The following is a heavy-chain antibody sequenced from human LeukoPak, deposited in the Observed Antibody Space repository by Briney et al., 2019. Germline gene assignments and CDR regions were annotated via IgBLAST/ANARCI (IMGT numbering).Heavy chain of an antibody. J-gene: IGHJ4*02. D-gene: IGHD3-3*01. CDR2: IYYSGST. V-gene: IGHV4-39*01. CDR1: CGSFSSSSYY. Sequence: SETLSLTCTVSCGSFSSSSYYWGWIRQPPGKGLEWIGSIYYSGSTYYNPSLKSRVTISVDTSKNQFSLKLSSVTAADTAVYYCARLGPGYDFWSGMGDYFDYWGQGTLVTVSS. CDR3: ARLGPGYDFWSGMGDYFDY.